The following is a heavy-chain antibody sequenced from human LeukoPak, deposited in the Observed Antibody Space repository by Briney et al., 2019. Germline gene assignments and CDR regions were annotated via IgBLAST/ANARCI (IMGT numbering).Heavy chain of an antibody. CDR1: GFTFSSYG. J-gene: IGHJ4*02. Sequence: TGGSLRLSCAASGFTFSSYGMHWVRQAPGKGLEWVSAISGSGGSTYYADSVKGRFTISRDNSKNTLYLQMNSLRAEDTAVYYCAKDPSSSWYRYFDYWGQGTLVTVSS. CDR3: AKDPSSSWYRYFDY. V-gene: IGHV3-23*01. D-gene: IGHD6-13*01. CDR2: ISGSGGST.